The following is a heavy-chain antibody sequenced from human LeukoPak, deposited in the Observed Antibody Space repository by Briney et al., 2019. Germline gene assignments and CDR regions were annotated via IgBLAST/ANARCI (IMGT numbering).Heavy chain of an antibody. CDR2: ISSISSTI. J-gene: IGHJ3*02. CDR1: EFTFSSYS. Sequence: GGSLRLSCAASEFTFSSYSMNWVRQAPGKGLGWVSYISSISSTIYYADSVKGRFTISRDNAKNSLFLQMNSLRAEDTAVYYCARGLHYYDTGGYYYPDAFDIWGQGTMVTVSS. CDR3: ARGLHYYDTGGYYYPDAFDI. D-gene: IGHD3-22*01. V-gene: IGHV3-48*01.